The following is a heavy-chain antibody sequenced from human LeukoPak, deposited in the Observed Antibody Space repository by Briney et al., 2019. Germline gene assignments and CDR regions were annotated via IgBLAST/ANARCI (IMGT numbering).Heavy chain of an antibody. CDR1: GFTFSSYS. J-gene: IGHJ5*02. CDR2: ISSSSSYI. V-gene: IGHV3-21*01. D-gene: IGHD2-2*01. Sequence: GGSLRLSCAASGFTFSSYSMNWVRQAPGKGLEWVSSISSSSSYIYYADSVKGRFTISRVNAKNSLYLQMNSLRAEDTAVYYCARDPGVPAAKTFDPWGQGTLVTVSS. CDR3: ARDPGVPAAKTFDP.